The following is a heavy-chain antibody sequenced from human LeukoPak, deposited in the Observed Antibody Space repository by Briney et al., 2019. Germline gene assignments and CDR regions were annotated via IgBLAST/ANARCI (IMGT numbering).Heavy chain of an antibody. CDR3: AKRNTMVRGGPCFDY. CDR1: GFTVSSNY. V-gene: IGHV3-53*01. J-gene: IGHJ4*02. CDR2: IYSGGST. Sequence: GGSLRLSCAASGFTVSSNYMSWVRQAPGKGLEWVSFIYSGGSTYYADSVKGRFTVSRDNSKNTLDLQMTDLRPEDTAIYYCAKRNTMVRGGPCFDYWGQGILVAVSS. D-gene: IGHD3-10*01.